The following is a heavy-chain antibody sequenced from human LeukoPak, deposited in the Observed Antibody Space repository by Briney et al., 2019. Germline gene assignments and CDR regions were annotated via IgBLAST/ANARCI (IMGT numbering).Heavy chain of an antibody. CDR1: GGSISSGNYY. CDR2: IDYSGST. V-gene: IGHV4-30-4*02. J-gene: IGHJ4*02. D-gene: IGHD1-20*01. Sequence: PSETLSLTCTVSGGSISSGNYYWSWIRQPPGKGLEWIGYIDYSGSTYTHYNPSLKSRVTISVDTSKNQFSLKLSSVTAADTAVYYCARDPTRITGIYYFDYWGQGTLVTVSS. CDR3: ARDPTRITGIYYFDY.